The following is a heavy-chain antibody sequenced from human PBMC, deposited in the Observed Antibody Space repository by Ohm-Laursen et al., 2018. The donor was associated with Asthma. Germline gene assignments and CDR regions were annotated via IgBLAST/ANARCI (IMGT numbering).Heavy chain of an antibody. V-gene: IGHV3-30-3*01. CDR2: GGSYYDGGLK. CDR3: ARDIGSGYSGYGVNRYYGMDV. D-gene: IGHD5-12*01. CDR1: GFTFRSYA. J-gene: IGHJ6*02. Sequence: SLRLSCTASGFTFRSYAMHWVRQAPGKGLEWVAVGGSYYDGGLKYYADSVNGRFTISRDNSKNTLYLQMNSLRAEDTAVYYCARDIGSGYSGYGVNRYYGMDVWGQGTTVTVSS.